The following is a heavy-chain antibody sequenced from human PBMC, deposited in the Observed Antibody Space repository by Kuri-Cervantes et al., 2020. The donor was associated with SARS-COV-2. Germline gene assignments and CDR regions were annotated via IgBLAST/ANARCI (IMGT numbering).Heavy chain of an antibody. D-gene: IGHD1-26*01. J-gene: IGHJ3*02. CDR3: AREIVGAGLGAFDI. V-gene: IGHV3-21*01. Sequence: GGSLRLSCAASGFTFSSYSMNWVRQAPGKGLEWVSSISSSSSYIYYADSVKGRFTISRDNAKNSLYLQMNSLRAEDTAVYYCAREIVGAGLGAFDIWGQGTMVTVSS. CDR1: GFTFSSYS. CDR2: ISSSSSYI.